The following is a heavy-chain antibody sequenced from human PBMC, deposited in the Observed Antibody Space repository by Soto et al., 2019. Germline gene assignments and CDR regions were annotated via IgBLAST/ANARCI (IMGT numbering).Heavy chain of an antibody. J-gene: IGHJ5*02. CDR2: IIPIFGTA. CDR3: ARGIRGSSGWINWFDP. Sequence: ASVKVSCKASGGTFSSYAISWVRQAPGQGLEWMGGIIPIFGTANYAQKFQGRVTITADESTSTAYMELSSLRSEDTAVYYCARGIRGSSGWINWFDPWGQGTLVTVSS. V-gene: IGHV1-69*13. CDR1: GGTFSSYA. D-gene: IGHD6-19*01.